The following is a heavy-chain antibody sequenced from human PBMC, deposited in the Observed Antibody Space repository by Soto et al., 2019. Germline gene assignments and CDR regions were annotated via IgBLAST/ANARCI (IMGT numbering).Heavy chain of an antibody. D-gene: IGHD6-6*01. Sequence: ASVKVSCKASGYTFTSYYMHWVRQAPGQGLEWMGIINPSGGSTSYAQKFQGRVTMTRDTSTSTVYMELSSLRSEDTAVYYCARGHRSEFIAARPDAFDIWGQGTMVTVSS. CDR3: ARGHRSEFIAARPDAFDI. CDR1: GYTFTSYY. J-gene: IGHJ3*02. CDR2: INPSGGST. V-gene: IGHV1-46*01.